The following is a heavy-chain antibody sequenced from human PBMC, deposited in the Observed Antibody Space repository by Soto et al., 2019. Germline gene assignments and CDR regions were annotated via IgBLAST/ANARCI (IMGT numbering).Heavy chain of an antibody. D-gene: IGHD2-21*02. CDR2: ISSSSSTI. V-gene: IGHV3-48*02. CDR1: GFTFSSYS. CDR3: AAGLPYPDCRFAG. Sequence: GGSLRLSCAASGFTFSSYSMNWVRQAPGKGLEWVSYISSSSSTIYYADSVKGRFTISRDNAKNSLYLQMNSLRDEDTAVYYSAAGLPYPDCRFAGWGQGALVPVSS. J-gene: IGHJ1*01.